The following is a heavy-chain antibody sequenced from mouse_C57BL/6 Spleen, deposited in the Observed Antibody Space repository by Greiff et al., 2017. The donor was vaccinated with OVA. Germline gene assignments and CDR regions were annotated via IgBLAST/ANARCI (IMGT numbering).Heavy chain of an antibody. Sequence: EVKLLESVAELVRPGASVKLSCKASGFTFTSTYMHWVKQRPEQGLEWIGMIDPANGITKYAPKFQGKATLTADTSSNTAYMHLSSLTSEDTAIYYCARGGYPYYVDYWGQGTTLTVSS. CDR3: ARGGYPYYVDY. CDR1: GFTFTSTY. CDR2: IDPANGIT. J-gene: IGHJ2*01. V-gene: IGHV14-3*01.